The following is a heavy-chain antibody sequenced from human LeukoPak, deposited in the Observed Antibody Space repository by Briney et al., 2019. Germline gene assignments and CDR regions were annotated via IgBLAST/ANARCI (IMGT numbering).Heavy chain of an antibody. CDR2: IKQDGTEK. CDR3: ARDVRPDY. D-gene: IGHD6-6*01. Sequence: GGPLRLSCAASGFTSSSYWMSWVRQAPGEGLEWVANIKQDGTEKYYMDSVKGRFSISRDNAKNSLYLQMNALRAEDTAVYYCARDVRPDYWGQGTLVTVST. V-gene: IGHV3-7*04. J-gene: IGHJ4*02. CDR1: GFTSSSYW.